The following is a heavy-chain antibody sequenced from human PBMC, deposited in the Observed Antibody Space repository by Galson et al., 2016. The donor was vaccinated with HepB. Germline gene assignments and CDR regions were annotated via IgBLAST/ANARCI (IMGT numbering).Heavy chain of an antibody. V-gene: IGHV4-4*02. CDR3: ASQEDDYGDYYYYGMDV. CDR2: IYNSGGT. CDR1: GGSITTNNW. Sequence: LSLTCAVSGGSITTNNWWSWVRQPPGKGLEWMGQIYNSGGTNLNPSLKSRVIISVDMSKNQFSLKLSSVTAADTAVYYCASQEDDYGDYYYYGMDVWGQGTTVTVSS. D-gene: IGHD4-17*01. J-gene: IGHJ6*02.